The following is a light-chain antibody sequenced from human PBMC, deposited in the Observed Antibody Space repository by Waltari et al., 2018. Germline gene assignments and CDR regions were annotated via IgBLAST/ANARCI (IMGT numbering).Light chain of an antibody. CDR1: RTDIGSYTL. CDR3: CSYAGRSTVV. CDR2: EVR. Sequence: QSALTQPASVSGSPGQSLTISCPGTRTDIGSYTLVSWYQQHPGKAPKILIYEVRQRPSGISSRFSGSKSGNTASLTISGLQAEDEADYYCCSYAGRSTVVFGGGTKLTVL. J-gene: IGLJ2*01. V-gene: IGLV2-23*02.